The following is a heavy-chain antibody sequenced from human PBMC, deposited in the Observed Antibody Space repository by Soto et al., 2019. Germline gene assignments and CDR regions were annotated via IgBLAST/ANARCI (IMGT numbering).Heavy chain of an antibody. V-gene: IGHV5-51*01. CDR3: ARIPIAYCSGGICYSDYYYYYLDV. J-gene: IGHJ6*03. Sequence: LGESLKISCKGSGYSFTSYWIGWVRQMPGKGLEWMGIIYPGDSDTRYSPSFQGQVTISADKSISTAYLQWSSLKASDTAMYYCARIPIAYCSGGICYSDYYYYYLDVWGKGTTVTVSS. CDR1: GYSFTSYW. D-gene: IGHD2-15*01. CDR2: IYPGDSDT.